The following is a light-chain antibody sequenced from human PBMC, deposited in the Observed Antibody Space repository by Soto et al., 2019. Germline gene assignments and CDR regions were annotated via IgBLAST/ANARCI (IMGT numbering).Light chain of an antibody. CDR3: LPYYTPRRT. CDR2: AAS. Sequence: AIQMTQSPSSLSASVGDRVTITCRASQDIRNDLGWYQQKPGKAPKLVIYAASSLQSGVPSRFSGSGSGTDFTLISSRQPPEAATPYFWLPYYTPRRTFGLGTKVDNK. CDR1: QDIRND. J-gene: IGKJ1*01. V-gene: IGKV1-6*01.